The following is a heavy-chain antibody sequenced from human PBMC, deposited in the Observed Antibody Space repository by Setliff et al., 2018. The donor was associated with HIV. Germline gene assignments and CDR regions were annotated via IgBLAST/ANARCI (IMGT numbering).Heavy chain of an antibody. CDR1: GFTFSSYS. V-gene: IGHV3-48*01. J-gene: IGHJ4*02. CDR2: ISSSSSTI. Sequence: GSLRLSCAASGFTFSSYSMNWVRQAPGKGLEWVSYISSSSSTIYYADSVKGRFTISRDKSKNTLYLQMNSLRAEDTAVYYCAKNSAWAVIGSDYYLDFWGQGTLVTVSS. CDR3: AKNSAWAVIGSDYYLDF. D-gene: IGHD6-19*01.